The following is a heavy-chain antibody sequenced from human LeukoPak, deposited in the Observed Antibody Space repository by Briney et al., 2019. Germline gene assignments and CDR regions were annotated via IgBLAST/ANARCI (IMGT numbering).Heavy chain of an antibody. D-gene: IGHD6-13*01. Sequence: ASVKVSCKASGYTFTTYAMHWVRQAPGQRLEWMGWINAGNGNTKYSQKFQARVTITRDTSASTAYMELSSLRSEDTAAYYCARDPIGSRWPYYFDYWGQGTLVTVSS. CDR3: ARDPIGSRWPYYFDY. V-gene: IGHV1-3*01. CDR2: INAGNGNT. J-gene: IGHJ4*02. CDR1: GYTFTTYA.